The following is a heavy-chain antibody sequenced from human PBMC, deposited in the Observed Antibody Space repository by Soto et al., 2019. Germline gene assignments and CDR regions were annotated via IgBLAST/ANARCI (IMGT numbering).Heavy chain of an antibody. CDR1: GGAVSGKSV. CDR2: IYHSGST. D-gene: IGHD3-10*01. CDR3: ARATPLYGRFDY. Sequence: LTYPDRGGAVSGKSVGRGVRQPPGKGLEWIGEIYHSGSTNYNPSLKSRVTISVDKSKNQFSLKLSSVTAADTAVYYCARATPLYGRFDYWGQGTLVSLSS. J-gene: IGHJ4*02. V-gene: IGHV4-4*02.